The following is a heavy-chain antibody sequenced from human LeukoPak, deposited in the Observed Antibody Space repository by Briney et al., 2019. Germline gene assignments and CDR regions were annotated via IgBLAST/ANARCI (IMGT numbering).Heavy chain of an antibody. CDR1: GFTFSNHA. V-gene: IGHV3-23*01. CDR3: AREYSYGYDDWFDP. CDR2: ISPPSGTT. Sequence: GGSLRLSCAASGFTFSNHAMSWFRQAPGKGLEWVSAISPPSGTTYFADSVKGRFNISRDNSKNTLYLQMNSLRAGGTAIYYCAREYSYGYDDWFDPWGQGTLVTVSS. D-gene: IGHD5-18*01. J-gene: IGHJ5*02.